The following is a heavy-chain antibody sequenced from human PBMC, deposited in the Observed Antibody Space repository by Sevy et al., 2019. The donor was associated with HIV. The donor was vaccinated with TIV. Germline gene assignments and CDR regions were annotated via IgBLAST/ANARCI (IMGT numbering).Heavy chain of an antibody. CDR1: GFSVSTHA. J-gene: IGHJ4*02. D-gene: IGHD6-19*01. V-gene: IGHV3-30-3*01. Sequence: GGSLRLSCAASGFSVSTHAVHWVRQAPGKGLEWVALISYDGSSKYYADSVKGRLTISRDNSKNTLYLQMSSLRPDDTAVYYCTRDAGYSTGRYPSDYWGQGTLVTVSS. CDR3: TRDAGYSTGRYPSDY. CDR2: ISYDGSSK.